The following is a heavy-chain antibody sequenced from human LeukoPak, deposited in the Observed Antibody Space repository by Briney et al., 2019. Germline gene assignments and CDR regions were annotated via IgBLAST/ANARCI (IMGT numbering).Heavy chain of an antibody. CDR2: IYYSGSA. CDR1: GGSLSSYY. D-gene: IGHD5-24*01. V-gene: IGHV4-59*01. Sequence: SETLLLACTVSGGSLSSYYWGWIRQPPVKGMEWVGSIYYSGSANSNRSLKGRVAISVDTSKNQSSLKLSSATAADTAVYYCARDDGYNNPFDCGGQGTLVTVSA. J-gene: IGHJ4*02. CDR3: ARDDGYNNPFDC.